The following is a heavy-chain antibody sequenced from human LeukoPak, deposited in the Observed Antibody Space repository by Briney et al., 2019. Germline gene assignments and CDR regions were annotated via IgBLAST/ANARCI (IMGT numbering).Heavy chain of an antibody. J-gene: IGHJ4*02. CDR3: ARVLFGSGSSLDY. Sequence: SETLSLTCSVSGGSISNGNWWSWVRPPPGKGLEWIGEIYHSGSTNYNPSLKSRVTISVDKSRNQFSLKLSSVTAADTAVYCCARVLFGSGSSLDYWGQGTLVTVSS. CDR1: GGSISNGNW. V-gene: IGHV4-4*01. D-gene: IGHD3-10*01. CDR2: IYHSGST.